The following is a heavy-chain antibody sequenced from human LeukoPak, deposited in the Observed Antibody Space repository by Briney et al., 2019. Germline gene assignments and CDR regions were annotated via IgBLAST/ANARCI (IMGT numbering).Heavy chain of an antibody. CDR2: INHSGST. Sequence: SETLSLTCAVYGGSFSGYYWSWIRQPPGKGLEWIGVINHSGSTNYNPSLKSRVTISVDTSKNQFSLKLSSVTAADTAVYYCASRGPSGSNYFDYWGQGTLVTVSS. V-gene: IGHV4-34*01. CDR3: ASRGPSGSNYFDY. D-gene: IGHD1-26*01. CDR1: GGSFSGYY. J-gene: IGHJ4*02.